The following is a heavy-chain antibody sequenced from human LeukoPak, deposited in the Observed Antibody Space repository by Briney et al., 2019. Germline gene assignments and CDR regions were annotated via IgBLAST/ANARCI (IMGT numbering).Heavy chain of an antibody. CDR1: GGSISSYS. V-gene: IGHV4-4*07. CDR2: IYTSGST. Sequence: PSETLSLTCSVSGGSISSYSWSWIRQPAGKGLEWIGRIYTSGSTNYNPSLKSRVTISVDKSKNQFSLILSSVTAADTAVYYYARDLGSYRHYFDYWGQGTLVTVSS. J-gene: IGHJ4*02. D-gene: IGHD1-26*01. CDR3: ARDLGSYRHYFDY.